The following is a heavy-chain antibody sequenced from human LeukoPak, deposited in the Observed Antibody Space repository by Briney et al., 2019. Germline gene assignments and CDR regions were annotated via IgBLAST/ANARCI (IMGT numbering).Heavy chain of an antibody. CDR1: GIPFSKYG. CDR3: AKVPAPIVGATKDGFDY. Sequence: PGGSLRLSCAASGIPFSKYGMSWVRQAPGKGLEWVATILGSGFPTYYADSVKGRSTISRDNSKNTLYLQMNSLRAEDTAVYYCAKVPAPIVGATKDGFDYWGQGTLVTVSS. V-gene: IGHV3-23*01. D-gene: IGHD1-26*01. J-gene: IGHJ4*02. CDR2: ILGSGFPT.